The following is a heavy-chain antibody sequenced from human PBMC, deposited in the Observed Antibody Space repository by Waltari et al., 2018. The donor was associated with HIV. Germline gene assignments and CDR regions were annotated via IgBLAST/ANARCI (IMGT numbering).Heavy chain of an antibody. J-gene: IGHJ6*02. V-gene: IGHV4-59*01. Sequence: QVQLQESGPGLVKPSETLSLTCSVSGGSLSSYYWSWIRQPPGKGLVWIGYIYYSGSTNYNPSLKSRVTISVDTSKNQFSLKLSSVTAADTAVYYCARVSYDILTGFYYYYGMDVWGQGTTVTVSS. CDR1: GGSLSSYY. CDR2: IYYSGST. D-gene: IGHD3-9*01. CDR3: ARVSYDILTGFYYYYGMDV.